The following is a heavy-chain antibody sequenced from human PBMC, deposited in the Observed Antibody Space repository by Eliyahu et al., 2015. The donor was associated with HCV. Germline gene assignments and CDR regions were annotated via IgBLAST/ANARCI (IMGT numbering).Heavy chain of an antibody. CDR2: IWYDGSNK. J-gene: IGHJ4*02. V-gene: IGHV3-33*01. CDR1: GFRFGGYG. CDR3: ARDRSYYDSSGLFDY. D-gene: IGHD3-22*01. Sequence: QVQLVESGGGVVQPGRSLRLSCAASGFRFGGYGMHWVRQAPGKGLEWVTVIWYDGSNKFYADSVKGRFTSSRDNSKNILYLEVNSLRGEDTAVYYCARDRSYYDSSGLFDYWGQGTLVTVSP.